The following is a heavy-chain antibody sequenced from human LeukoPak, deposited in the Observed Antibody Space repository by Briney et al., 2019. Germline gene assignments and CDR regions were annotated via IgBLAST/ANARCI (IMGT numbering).Heavy chain of an antibody. V-gene: IGHV1-18*01. CDR1: GYTFTSYG. CDR3: ARDRGLDYGSGSSDY. D-gene: IGHD3-10*01. Sequence: ASVKVSCKASGYTFTSYGISWVRQAPGQGLEWMGWISAYNGNTNYAQKLQGRVTMTTDTSTSTAYMELRSLRSDDTAVYYCARDRGLDYGSGSSDYWGQGTLVTVAS. J-gene: IGHJ4*02. CDR2: ISAYNGNT.